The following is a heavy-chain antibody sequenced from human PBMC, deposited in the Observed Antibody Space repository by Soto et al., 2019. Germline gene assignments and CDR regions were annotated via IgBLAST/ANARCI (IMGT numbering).Heavy chain of an antibody. J-gene: IGHJ6*02. CDR2: IIPVFGNT. CDR3: ARGKYDSAVGAATSYFYFGGDV. D-gene: IGHD3-22*01. CDR1: GRSFSSDG. V-gene: IGHV1-69*06. Sequence: SVTVSCKASGRSFSSDGVSWVRQAPGQGLEWMGGIIPVFGNTKYVQRFQGRLTITADKSTSTVYMEMSSLSSEDTAVYFCARGKYDSAVGAATSYFYFGGDVGGQATMV.